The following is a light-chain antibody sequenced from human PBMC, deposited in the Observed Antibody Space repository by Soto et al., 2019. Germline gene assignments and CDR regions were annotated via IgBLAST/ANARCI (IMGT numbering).Light chain of an antibody. V-gene: IGKV3D-20*02. Sequence: EIVLTQSPGTLSLSPGERATLSCRASQSVSSSHLAWYQQKPGQAPRLLIYSASSRATGIPDRLSGSGSGTDFTLTITSMQSEDFGVYYCHQHNNWWTFGQGTKVDIK. CDR3: HQHNNWWT. J-gene: IGKJ1*01. CDR1: QSVSSSH. CDR2: SAS.